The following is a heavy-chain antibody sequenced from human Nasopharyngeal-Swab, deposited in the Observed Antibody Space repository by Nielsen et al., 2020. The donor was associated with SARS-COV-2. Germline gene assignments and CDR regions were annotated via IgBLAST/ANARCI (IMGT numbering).Heavy chain of an antibody. J-gene: IGHJ6*02. Sequence: ASVKVSCKASGYTFTGYWLYWVRQAPGQGLEWMGRINPNSGDTKYAQKFQGRVIMPRDTSISTVYMELSRLTSDDTAVYYCARGSYYSYGMDVWGQGTTATVSS. CDR3: ARGSYYSYGMDV. V-gene: IGHV1-2*06. CDR1: GYTFTGYW. D-gene: IGHD3-10*01. CDR2: INPNSGDT.